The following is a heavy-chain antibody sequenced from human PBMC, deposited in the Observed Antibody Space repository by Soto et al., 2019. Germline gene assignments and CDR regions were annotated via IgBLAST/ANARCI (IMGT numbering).Heavy chain of an antibody. J-gene: IGHJ5*02. V-gene: IGHV4-34*01. CDR2: INHSGST. CDR1: GGSFSGYY. D-gene: IGHD3-9*01. CDR3: ARGAKYYDILTGYYREGWFDP. Sequence: SETLSLTCAVYGGSFSGYYWSWIRQPPGKGLEWIGEINHSGSTNYNPSLKSRVTISVDTSKNQFSLKLSSVTAADTAVYYCARGAKYYDILTGYYREGWFDPWRQGTLVTVSS.